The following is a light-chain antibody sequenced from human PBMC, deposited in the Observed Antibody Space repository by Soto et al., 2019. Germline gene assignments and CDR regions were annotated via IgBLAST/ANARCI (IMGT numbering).Light chain of an antibody. CDR3: QQLNSYPFT. Sequence: DIQLTQSPSFLSASVGDRVTITCRASQGISSYLAWYQQKPGKAPKLLIYAASTLQSGVPSRFSGSGSGTEFTLTLSSLQPEDFATYYCQQLNSYPFTFGGGNKVEIK. J-gene: IGKJ4*01. CDR1: QGISSY. CDR2: AAS. V-gene: IGKV1-9*01.